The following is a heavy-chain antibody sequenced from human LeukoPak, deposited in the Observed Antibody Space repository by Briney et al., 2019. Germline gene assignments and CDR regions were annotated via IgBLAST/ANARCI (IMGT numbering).Heavy chain of an antibody. Sequence: ASVKVSCKASGGTFSSYAISWVRQAPGQGLEWMGGIIPIFGTANYAQKFQGRVTITADKSTSTAYMEPSSLRSEDTAVYYCARVPRADFWSGRGDYYMDVWGKGTTVTVSS. CDR1: GGTFSSYA. J-gene: IGHJ6*03. CDR3: ARVPRADFWSGRGDYYMDV. CDR2: IIPIFGTA. V-gene: IGHV1-69*06. D-gene: IGHD3-3*01.